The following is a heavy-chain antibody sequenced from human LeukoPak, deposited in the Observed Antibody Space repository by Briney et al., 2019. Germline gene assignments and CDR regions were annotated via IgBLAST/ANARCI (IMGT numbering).Heavy chain of an antibody. CDR2: INAGNGNT. J-gene: IGHJ4*02. CDR1: GYTFTSYA. Sequence: ASVKVSCKASGYTFTSYAMHWVRQAPGQRLEWMGWINAGNGNTKYSQKFQGRVTITRGTSASTAYMELSSLRSEDTAVYYCARAGQLVKRGFDYWGQGTLVTVSS. CDR3: ARAGQLVKRGFDY. V-gene: IGHV1-3*01. D-gene: IGHD6-13*01.